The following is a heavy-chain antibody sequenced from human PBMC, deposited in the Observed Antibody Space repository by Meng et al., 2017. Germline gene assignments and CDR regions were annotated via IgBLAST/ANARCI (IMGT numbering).Heavy chain of an antibody. CDR1: GYSFTSYW. V-gene: IGHV5-51*01. CDR3: ARRRSGSTAILGAFDI. D-gene: IGHD2-21*02. Sequence: GESLKISCKGSGYSFTSYWIGWVRQMPGKGLEWMGIIYPGDSDTRYGPSFQGQVTISADKSISTAYLQWSSLKASDTAMYYCARRRSGSTAILGAFDIWGQGTMVTVSS. CDR2: IYPGDSDT. J-gene: IGHJ3*02.